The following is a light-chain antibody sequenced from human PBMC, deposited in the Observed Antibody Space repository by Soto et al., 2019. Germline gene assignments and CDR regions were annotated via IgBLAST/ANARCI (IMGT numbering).Light chain of an antibody. Sequence: QSALTQPASVSGSPGQSITISCTGTSSDLGGYNYVSWYQHHPGSAPKLLIYEVSNRPSGVSNRFSGSKSGNTASLTISGLQAEDEADYYCCSYTNTNTRVFGGGTKLTVL. J-gene: IGLJ3*02. CDR2: EVS. CDR3: CSYTNTNTRV. V-gene: IGLV2-14*01. CDR1: SSDLGGYNY.